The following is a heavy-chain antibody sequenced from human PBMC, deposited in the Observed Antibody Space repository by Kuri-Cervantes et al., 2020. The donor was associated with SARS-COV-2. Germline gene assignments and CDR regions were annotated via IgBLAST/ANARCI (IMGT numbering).Heavy chain of an antibody. V-gene: IGHV4-39*01. CDR2: IYYSGST. D-gene: IGHD1-7*01. CDR1: GGSISSSSYY. Sequence: GSLRLSCTVSGGSISSSSYYWGWIRQPPGKGLGWIGSIYYSGSTYYNPSLKSRVTISVDTSKNQFSLKLSSVTAADTAVYYCASGYITGTTVAYDPWGQGTLVTVSS. CDR3: ASGYITGTTVAYDP. J-gene: IGHJ5*02.